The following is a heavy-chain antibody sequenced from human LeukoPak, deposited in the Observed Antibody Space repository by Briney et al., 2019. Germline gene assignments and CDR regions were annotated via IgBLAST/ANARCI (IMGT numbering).Heavy chain of an antibody. CDR2: ISRSGVAT. D-gene: IGHD3-22*01. V-gene: IGHV3-23*01. Sequence: GGSLRLSCAASGFTFSNYGMNWVRQAPGKGLEWVSTISRSGVATYYANSVKGRFTISRDNSKNTVYLQMSSLRAEDTAMYYCAKHSHDGSAPYYEVQLDYWGQGTLVTVSS. CDR3: AKHSHDGSAPYYEVQLDY. J-gene: IGHJ4*02. CDR1: GFTFSNYG.